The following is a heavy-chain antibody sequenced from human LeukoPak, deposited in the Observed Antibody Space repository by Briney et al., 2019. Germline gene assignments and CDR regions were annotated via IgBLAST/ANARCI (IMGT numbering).Heavy chain of an antibody. V-gene: IGHV3-23*01. Sequence: GGSLRLSCAASGFTFSSYAMSWVRQAPGKGLEWVSAISGSGGSTYYADSVKARFTSSRDNSKNTLYLQMTSLRAADTAVYYCAKLAAVPAAMIRGYYFDYWGQGTLVTVSS. D-gene: IGHD2-2*01. CDR1: GFTFSSYA. CDR3: AKLAAVPAAMIRGYYFDY. CDR2: ISGSGGST. J-gene: IGHJ4*02.